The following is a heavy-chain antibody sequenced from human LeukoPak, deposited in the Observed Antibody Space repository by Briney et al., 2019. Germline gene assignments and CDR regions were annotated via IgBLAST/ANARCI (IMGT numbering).Heavy chain of an antibody. CDR1: GFTFSRYW. D-gene: IGHD3/OR15-3a*01. CDR2: IKVDGSEK. V-gene: IGHV3-7*01. Sequence: GGSLRLSCAVSGFTFSRYWMTWVRQAPGKGLEWVANIKVDGSEKYYVDAVKGRFTISRDNAKDSLYLQMNGLRAEGTAIYYCARAQWTAFDYYYYMDVWGKGTTVTVSS. CDR3: ARAQWTAFDYYYYMDV. J-gene: IGHJ6*03.